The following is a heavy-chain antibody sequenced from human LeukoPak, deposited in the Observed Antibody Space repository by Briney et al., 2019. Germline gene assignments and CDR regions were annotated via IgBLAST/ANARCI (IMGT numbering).Heavy chain of an antibody. Sequence: GGSLRLSCAASGSTVSSNYMSWVRQAPGKGLEWVSVIYSGGSTYYADSVKGRFTISRDNSKNTLYLQMNSLRAEDTAVYYCATGRGYYYDSSGYWRWGQGTLVTVSS. CDR2: IYSGGST. J-gene: IGHJ4*02. CDR1: GSTVSSNY. V-gene: IGHV3-53*01. D-gene: IGHD3-22*01. CDR3: ATGRGYYYDSSGYWR.